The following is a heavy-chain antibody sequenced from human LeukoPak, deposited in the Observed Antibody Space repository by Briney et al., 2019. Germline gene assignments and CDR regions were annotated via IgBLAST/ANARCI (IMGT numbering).Heavy chain of an antibody. CDR2: INPNSGGT. D-gene: IGHD6-19*01. V-gene: IGHV1-2*06. Sequence: AASVKVSCKASGYTFTGYYMHWVRQAPGQGLEWMGRINPNSGGTNYAQKFQGRVTMTRDTSTSTVYMELSSLRSEDTAVYYCARAYSSGWYPFDYWGQGTLVTVSS. CDR1: GYTFTGYY. CDR3: ARAYSSGWYPFDY. J-gene: IGHJ4*02.